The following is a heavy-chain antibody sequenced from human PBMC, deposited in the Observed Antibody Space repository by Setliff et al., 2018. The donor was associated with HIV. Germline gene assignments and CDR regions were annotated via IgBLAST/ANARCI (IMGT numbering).Heavy chain of an antibody. V-gene: IGHV4-39*01. Sequence: PSETLSLTCTVSGDSIGSSSYYWAWIRQPPGKGLEWIGNIYCSGSTYYNPSLKTRVTISVDGSKNQFSLKLKSVTAADTALYFCATYLSDNYLDGAFDIWGRGTMVTVSS. CDR1: GDSIGSSSYY. D-gene: IGHD3-3*01. CDR2: IYCSGST. CDR3: ATYLSDNYLDGAFDI. J-gene: IGHJ3*02.